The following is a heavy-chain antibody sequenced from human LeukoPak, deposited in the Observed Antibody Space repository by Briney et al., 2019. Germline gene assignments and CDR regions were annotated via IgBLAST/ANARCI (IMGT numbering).Heavy chain of an antibody. Sequence: KPSETLSLTCTVSGGTISNYYWSWIRQPPGKGLEWIAYIDYSGSTNYNPSLKSRVTISVDASNNQFSLNLRSVTPADTAVYYCARDRRRDLLHAFDIWGQGTMVTVSS. D-gene: IGHD1-26*01. CDR1: GGTISNYY. CDR2: IDYSGST. J-gene: IGHJ3*02. CDR3: ARDRRRDLLHAFDI. V-gene: IGHV4-59*01.